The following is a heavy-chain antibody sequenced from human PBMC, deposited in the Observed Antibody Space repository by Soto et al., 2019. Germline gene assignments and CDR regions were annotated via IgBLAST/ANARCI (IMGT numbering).Heavy chain of an antibody. Sequence: SSETLSLTCTVSGGSITSGGYSWTWIRQSPGKGLEWIGYTYQSGSAYYNPSLKSRVTISVDSSKNQFSLNLTSVTAADTAVYYCARDYYGMDVWGQGTTVTVSS. J-gene: IGHJ6*02. V-gene: IGHV4-30-2*06. CDR2: TYQSGSA. CDR1: GGSITSGGYS. CDR3: ARDYYGMDV.